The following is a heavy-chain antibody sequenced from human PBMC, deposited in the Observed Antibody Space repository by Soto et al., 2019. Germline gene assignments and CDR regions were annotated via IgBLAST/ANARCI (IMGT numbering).Heavy chain of an antibody. V-gene: IGHV1-69*12. CDR2: IILPFGTP. CDR1: GGTLRYYT. CDR3: ARSLAYERCLDS. J-gene: IGHJ5*01. Sequence: QVRLVQSGAEVKRPGSSVKVSCKAYGGTLRYYTIGWVRQAPGQGLEWMGGIILPFGTPNYIQKFQGGVTIRAYESSTTAYMELSGLRSEDTAVNYSARSLAYERCLDSWGRCVLVTVS. D-gene: IGHD5-12*01.